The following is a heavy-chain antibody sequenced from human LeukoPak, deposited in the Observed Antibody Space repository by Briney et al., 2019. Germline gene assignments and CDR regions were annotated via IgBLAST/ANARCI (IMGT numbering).Heavy chain of an antibody. J-gene: IGHJ3*02. CDR2: IDASGSYN. Sequence: GESLRTSCKASGYSFTSHWISWVRPVPGKGLEWMGRIDASGSYNTYSPSFQGHVTISADKSISTAYLQWSSVKASDTAMYYCARHTPGLWFGDNDAFDIWGQGTMVSVSS. CDR1: GYSFTSHW. V-gene: IGHV5-10-1*01. CDR3: ARHTPGLWFGDNDAFDI. D-gene: IGHD3-10*01.